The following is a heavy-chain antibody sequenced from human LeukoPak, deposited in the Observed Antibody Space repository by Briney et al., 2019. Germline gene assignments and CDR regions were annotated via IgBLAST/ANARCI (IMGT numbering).Heavy chain of an antibody. CDR3: ARGSRGGIVGATDYYMDV. Sequence: ASVKVSCKASGYTFTSYYMHWVRQAPGQGLEWMGIINPSGGSTSYAQKFQGRVTMTRDTSTSTVYMELSSLRSEDTAVYYCARGSRGGIVGATDYYMDVWGKGTTVTISS. J-gene: IGHJ6*03. CDR1: GYTFTSYY. D-gene: IGHD1-26*01. V-gene: IGHV1-46*01. CDR2: INPSGGST.